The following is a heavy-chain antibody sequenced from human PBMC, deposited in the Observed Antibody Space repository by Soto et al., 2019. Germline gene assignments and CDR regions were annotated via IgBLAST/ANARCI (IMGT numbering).Heavy chain of an antibody. V-gene: IGHV3-48*03. J-gene: IGHJ3*02. CDR1: GFTFSSYE. Sequence: GGSLRLSCAASGFTFSSYEMNWVLRAPGKXLEWVSYISSSGSTIYYADSVKGRFTISRDNAKNSLYLQMNSLRAEDTAVYYCARVPHYYDSSGYYGDAFDIWGQGTMVTVSS. CDR2: ISSSGSTI. CDR3: ARVPHYYDSSGYYGDAFDI. D-gene: IGHD3-22*01.